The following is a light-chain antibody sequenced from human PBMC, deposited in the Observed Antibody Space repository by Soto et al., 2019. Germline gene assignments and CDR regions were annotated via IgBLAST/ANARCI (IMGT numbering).Light chain of an antibody. V-gene: IGKV1-5*03. J-gene: IGKJ1*01. CDR3: QHYNSYSEA. CDR1: QTISSW. Sequence: DIQMTQSPSTLSGSVGDRVTITCRASQTISSWLAWYQQKPGKAPKLLIYKASTLKSEVPSRFSGSGSGTEVNLTISSLQPDDVATYSFQHYNSYSEAFGQGTKVELK. CDR2: KAS.